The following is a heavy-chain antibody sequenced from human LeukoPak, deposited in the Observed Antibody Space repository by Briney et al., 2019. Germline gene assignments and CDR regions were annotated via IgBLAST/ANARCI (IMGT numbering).Heavy chain of an antibody. J-gene: IGHJ4*02. CDR2: ISSSSSYI. CDR3: ARFPHNAYGSGSYYFDY. V-gene: IGHV3-21*01. D-gene: IGHD3-10*01. CDR1: GFTFSSYS. Sequence: GGSLRLSCAASGFTFSSYSMNWVRQAPGKGLEWVSSISSSSSYIYYADSVKGRFTISRDNAKNSLYLQMNSLRAEDTAVYYCARFPHNAYGSGSYYFDYWGQGTLSPSPQ.